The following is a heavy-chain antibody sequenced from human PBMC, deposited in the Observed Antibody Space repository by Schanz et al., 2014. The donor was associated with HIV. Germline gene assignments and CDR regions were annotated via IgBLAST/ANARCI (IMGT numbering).Heavy chain of an antibody. CDR3: ARDLVDSSTWYDAFDI. J-gene: IGHJ3*02. CDR1: GYTFSGYY. Sequence: QVRLVQSGPEVKKPGASVRVSCQASGYTFSGYYLHWVRQAPGQGLEWMGWINPNSGGTNSAQKFQGRVTMSMDTSISTAYMEVRSLRSDDTALYFCARDLVDSSTWYDAFDIWGQGTKVTVSS. V-gene: IGHV1-2*02. CDR2: INPNSGGT. D-gene: IGHD6-13*01.